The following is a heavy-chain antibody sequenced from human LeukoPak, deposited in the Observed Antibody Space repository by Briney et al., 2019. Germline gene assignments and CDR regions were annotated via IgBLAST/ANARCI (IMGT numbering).Heavy chain of an antibody. CDR1: GFTFDDYA. Sequence: GGSLRLSCAASGFTFDDYAMHWVRQAPGKGLEWVSLISGDGGSTYYADSVKGRFTISRGNSKNSLYLQMNSLRTEDTALYYCAFTNSGYYHDWYFELWGRGTLVTVSP. CDR2: ISGDGGST. D-gene: IGHD3-22*01. V-gene: IGHV3-43*02. CDR3: AFTNSGYYHDWYFEL. J-gene: IGHJ2*01.